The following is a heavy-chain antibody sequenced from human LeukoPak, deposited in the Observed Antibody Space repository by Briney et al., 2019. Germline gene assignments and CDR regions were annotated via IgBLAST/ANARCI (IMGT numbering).Heavy chain of an antibody. CDR3: VSFYETY. D-gene: IGHD2-2*01. Sequence: GGSLRLSCAASGNYWMHWIRQAPGKGLVWVSHINSDGSWTSYADSVKGRFTISKDNAKNTVYLQMNNLRAEDTAVYYCVSFYETYWGRGTLVTVSS. CDR1: GNYW. V-gene: IGHV3-74*01. J-gene: IGHJ4*02. CDR2: INSDGSWT.